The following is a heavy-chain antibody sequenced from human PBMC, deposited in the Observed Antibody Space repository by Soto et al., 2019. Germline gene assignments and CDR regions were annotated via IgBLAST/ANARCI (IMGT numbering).Heavy chain of an antibody. Sequence: GGSLRLSCAASGFTFSSYAMSWVRQAPGKGLEWVSAISGSGGSTYYADSVKGRFTISRDNSKNTLYLQMNSLRAEDTAVYYCAKLINIVVVPAAMPYWGQGTLVTVSS. J-gene: IGHJ4*02. CDR2: ISGSGGST. D-gene: IGHD2-2*01. V-gene: IGHV3-23*01. CDR1: GFTFSSYA. CDR3: AKLINIVVVPAAMPY.